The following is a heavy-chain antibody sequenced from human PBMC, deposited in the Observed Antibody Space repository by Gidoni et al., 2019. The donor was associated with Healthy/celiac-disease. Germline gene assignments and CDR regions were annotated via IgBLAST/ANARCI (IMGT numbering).Heavy chain of an antibody. Sequence: QVQLQQWGAGLLKPSETLSLTCAVYGGSLSGYYWSWIRQPPGKGLEWIGEINHSGSTNYNPSLKSRVTISVDTSKNQFSLKLSSVTAADTAVYYCARGLGKGVVPAAMPFYYWGQGTLVTVSS. V-gene: IGHV4-34*01. CDR1: GGSLSGYY. J-gene: IGHJ4*02. CDR2: INHSGST. D-gene: IGHD2-2*01. CDR3: ARGLGKGVVPAAMPFYY.